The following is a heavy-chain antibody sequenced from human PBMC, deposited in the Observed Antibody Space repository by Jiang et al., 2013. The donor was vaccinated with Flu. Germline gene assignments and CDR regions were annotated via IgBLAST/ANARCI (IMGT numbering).Heavy chain of an antibody. Sequence: GAEVKKPGASVKVSCKASGYTFTGYYMHWVRQAPGQGLEWMGWINPNSGGTNYAQKFQGRVTMTRDTSISTAYMELSRLRSDDTAVYYCARDLIRIRSLSSPGRFDPWGQGTLVTVSS. D-gene: IGHD6-13*01. CDR3: ARDLIRIRSLSSPGRFDP. CDR1: GYTFTGYY. J-gene: IGHJ5*02. CDR2: INPNSGGT. V-gene: IGHV1-2*02.